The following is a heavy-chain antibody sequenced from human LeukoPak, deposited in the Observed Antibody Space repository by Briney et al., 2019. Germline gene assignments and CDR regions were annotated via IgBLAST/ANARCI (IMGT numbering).Heavy chain of an antibody. J-gene: IGHJ4*02. CDR3: ASRITMVRGDPMEDY. D-gene: IGHD3-10*01. CDR2: ISGSGGST. CDR1: GFTFSSYA. V-gene: IGHV3-23*01. Sequence: GGSLRLSCAASGFTFSSYAMSWVRQAPGKGLEWVSAISGSGGSTYYADSVKGRFAISRDNSKNTLYLQMNSLRAEDTAVYYCASRITMVRGDPMEDYWGQGTLVTVSS.